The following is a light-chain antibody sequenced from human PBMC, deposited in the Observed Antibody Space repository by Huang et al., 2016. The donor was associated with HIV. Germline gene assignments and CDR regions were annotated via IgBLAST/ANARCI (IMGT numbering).Light chain of an antibody. CDR1: QDISIW. CDR3: LQADISPRS. V-gene: IGKV1-12*01. J-gene: IGKJ5*01. CDR2: SAS. Sequence: DIQMTQSPPSASASEGDTVTITCRARQDISIWLAWYQQKQREAPTLLMHSASSVVSGVPSRFSGSGSGTDFSLTINGLQPDDFATYYCLQADISPRSFGQGTRLDIQ.